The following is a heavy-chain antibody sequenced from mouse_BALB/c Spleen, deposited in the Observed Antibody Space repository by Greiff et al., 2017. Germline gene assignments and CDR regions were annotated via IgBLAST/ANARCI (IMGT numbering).Heavy chain of an antibody. CDR3: ARSDGPY. D-gene: IGHD2-3*01. CDR1: GYTFSSYW. J-gene: IGHJ3*01. Sequence: QVQLQQPGAELVKPGASVKLFCKASGYTFSSYWMHWVKQRPGQGLEWIGEIDPSDSYTNYNQKFKGKATLTVDKSSSTAYMQLSSLTSEDSAVYYCARSDGPYWGQGTLVTVSA. CDR2: IDPSDSYT. V-gene: IGHV1-69*02.